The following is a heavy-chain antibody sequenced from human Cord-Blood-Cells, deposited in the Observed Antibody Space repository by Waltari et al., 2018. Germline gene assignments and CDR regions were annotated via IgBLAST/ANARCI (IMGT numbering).Heavy chain of an antibody. J-gene: IGHJ3*02. CDR1: GYTFTGYY. V-gene: IGHV1-2*02. Sequence: QVQLVQSGAEVKKPGASVKVSCKASGYTFTGYYMHWVRQAPGQGLEWMGGINPNSGGTNYAQKCQGRVTMTRDTSISTAYMELSRLRSDDTAVYYRARARIAARDAFDIWGQGTMVTVSS. D-gene: IGHD6-6*01. CDR2: INPNSGGT. CDR3: ARARIAARDAFDI.